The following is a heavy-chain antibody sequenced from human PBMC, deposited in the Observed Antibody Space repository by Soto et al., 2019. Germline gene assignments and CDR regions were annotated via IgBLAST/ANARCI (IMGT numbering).Heavy chain of an antibody. V-gene: IGHV2-5*02. CDR1: GFSLSTSGVG. CDR3: AHSLTPFYYDFWSGYTPVWFDP. J-gene: IGHJ5*02. CDR2: IYWDDDK. Sequence: SGPTLVNPTQTLTLTCTFSGFSLSTSGVGVGWIRQPPGKALEWLALIYWDDDKRYSPSLKSRLTITKDTSKNQVVLTMTNMDPVDTATYYCAHSLTPFYYDFWSGYTPVWFDPWGQGTLVTVSS. D-gene: IGHD3-3*01.